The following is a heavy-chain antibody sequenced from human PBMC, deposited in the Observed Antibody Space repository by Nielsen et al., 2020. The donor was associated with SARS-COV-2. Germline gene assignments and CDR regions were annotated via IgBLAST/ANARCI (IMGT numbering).Heavy chain of an antibody. CDR1: GFTFGDYA. Sequence: GGSLRLSCTASGFTFGDYAMSWVRQAPGKGLEWVGFIRSKAYGGTTEYAASVKDRFVITRDESKSIMYLQMNSLKTEDTAVYFCSRVRAGAFDLWGQGTMVTVSS. V-gene: IGHV3-49*04. D-gene: IGHD6-25*01. J-gene: IGHJ3*01. CDR3: SRVRAGAFDL. CDR2: IRSKAYGGTT.